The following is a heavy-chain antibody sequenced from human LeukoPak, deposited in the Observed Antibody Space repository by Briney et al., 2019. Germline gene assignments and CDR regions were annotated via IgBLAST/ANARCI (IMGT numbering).Heavy chain of an antibody. J-gene: IGHJ4*02. Sequence: GGSLRLSCAASGFTFNYYWMSWVRQAPGKGLEWVANIKEDGSEKYYVDSVKGRFAISRDNAKNSLYLQMNSLRAEDTAVYYCAREFNDRPLDHWGQGTLVTVSS. CDR2: IKEDGSEK. V-gene: IGHV3-7*01. D-gene: IGHD2-8*01. CDR3: AREFNDRPLDH. CDR1: GFTFNYYW.